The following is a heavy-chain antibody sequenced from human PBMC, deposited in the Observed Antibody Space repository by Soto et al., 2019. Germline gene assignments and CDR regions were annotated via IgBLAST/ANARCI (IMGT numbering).Heavy chain of an antibody. D-gene: IGHD4-17*01. Sequence: PGGSLRLSCAASGFTFDDYAMHWVRQAPWKGLEWVTGISWNSGSIGYADSVKGRFTISRDNAKNSLYLQMNSLRAEDTVLYYCAKDTATTVTPGFDYWGQGTLVTVSS. CDR3: AKDTATTVTPGFDY. J-gene: IGHJ4*02. CDR2: ISWNSGSI. V-gene: IGHV3-9*01. CDR1: GFTFDDYA.